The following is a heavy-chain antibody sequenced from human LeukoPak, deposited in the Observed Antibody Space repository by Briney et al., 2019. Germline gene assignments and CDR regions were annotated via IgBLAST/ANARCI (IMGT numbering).Heavy chain of an antibody. Sequence: PSETLSLTCAVSGGSISSGGYSWSWIRQPPGKGLEWIGYIYHSGSTYYNPSLKSRVTISVDRSKNQFSLKLSSVTAADMAVYYCAREGGFYRPLDYSGQGTLVTVSS. D-gene: IGHD3-3*01. V-gene: IGHV4-30-2*01. J-gene: IGHJ4*02. CDR1: GGSISSGGYS. CDR3: AREGGFYRPLDY. CDR2: IYHSGST.